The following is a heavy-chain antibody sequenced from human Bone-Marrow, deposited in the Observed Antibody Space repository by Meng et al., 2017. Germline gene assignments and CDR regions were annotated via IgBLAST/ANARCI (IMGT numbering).Heavy chain of an antibody. Sequence: PLQDSGTGLVKPSDALSLTCTVSVGSIRSSSYYWGWIRQPPGKGLEWIGSIYYSGSTYYNPSLKSRVTISVDTSKNQFSLKLSSVTAADTAVYYCARAGSGIVVVLDPWGQGTLVTVSS. CDR3: ARAGSGIVVVLDP. CDR1: VGSIRSSSYY. D-gene: IGHD2-2*01. J-gene: IGHJ5*02. V-gene: IGHV4-39*07. CDR2: IYYSGST.